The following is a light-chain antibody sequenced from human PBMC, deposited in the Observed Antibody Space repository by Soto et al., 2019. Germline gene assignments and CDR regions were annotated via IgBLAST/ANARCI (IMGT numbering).Light chain of an antibody. J-gene: IGKJ1*01. CDR1: QGISNS. CDR2: GAS. V-gene: IGKV1-27*01. CDR3: QKYNSAPWT. Sequence: DIQMTQSPSSLSASVGDRVTITCRASQGISNSLAWYQQKPGKVPKLLIYGASTLQSGVQSRFSGSGSGTDFTLTISSLHPEDVATYYCQKYNSAPWTFCQGTKVEIK.